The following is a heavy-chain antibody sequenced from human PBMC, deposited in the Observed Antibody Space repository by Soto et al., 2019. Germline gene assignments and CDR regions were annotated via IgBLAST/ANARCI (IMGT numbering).Heavy chain of an antibody. Sequence: ASVKVSCKASGYTFTSYGISWVRQAPGQGLEWMGWISAYNGNTNYAQKLQGRVTMTTDTSTSTAYMELRSLRSDDTAVYYCARDRLWAVVTADDAFDIWGQGTMVTVSS. J-gene: IGHJ3*02. CDR3: ARDRLWAVVTADDAFDI. CDR2: ISAYNGNT. CDR1: GYTFTSYG. V-gene: IGHV1-18*04. D-gene: IGHD2-21*02.